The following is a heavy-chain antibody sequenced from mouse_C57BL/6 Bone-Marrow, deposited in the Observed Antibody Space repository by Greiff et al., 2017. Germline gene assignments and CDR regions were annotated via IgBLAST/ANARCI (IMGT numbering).Heavy chain of an antibody. CDR1: GYTFTSYW. V-gene: IGHV1-69*01. CDR3: ARSRGFAY. CDR2: IDPSDSYT. J-gene: IGHJ3*01. Sequence: QVQLQQPGAELVMPGASVKLSCKASGYTFTSYWMHWLKRRPGQGLEWIGEIDPSDSYTNYNQKFKGKSTLTVDKSASTAYMQLSSLTSEDSAVYYCARSRGFAYWGQGTLVTVSA.